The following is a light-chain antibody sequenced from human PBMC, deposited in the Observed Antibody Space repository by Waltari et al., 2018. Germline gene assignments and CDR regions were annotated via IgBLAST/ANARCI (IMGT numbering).Light chain of an antibody. J-gene: IGLJ3*02. CDR2: DVS. CDR3: SSYTSNNIWV. V-gene: IGLV2-14*01. CDR1: SSDVGGYNY. Sequence: QSALTQPASVSGSPGQSITISCTGTSSDVGGYNYVSWYQQHPGKAPKFMIYDVSQRPSGVCNRFSGSKSGNTASLTISGLQAEDEADYYCSSYTSNNIWVFGGGTKLTVL.